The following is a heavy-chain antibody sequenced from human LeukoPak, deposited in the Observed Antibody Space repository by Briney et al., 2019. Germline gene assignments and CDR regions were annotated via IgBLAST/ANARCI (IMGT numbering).Heavy chain of an antibody. CDR2: IYHSGNT. J-gene: IGHJ4*02. CDR1: GASMSSNY. CDR3: ASTRRAAVAGRFDS. Sequence: ASETLSLTCNVSGASMSSNYWSWIRQPPGKGLEWIGYIYHSGNTNYSPSLESRVTMSVDESKNQFSLRVHFVSAADTAVYYCASTRRAAVAGRFDSWGQGTLVTVSS. D-gene: IGHD6-19*01. V-gene: IGHV4-4*09.